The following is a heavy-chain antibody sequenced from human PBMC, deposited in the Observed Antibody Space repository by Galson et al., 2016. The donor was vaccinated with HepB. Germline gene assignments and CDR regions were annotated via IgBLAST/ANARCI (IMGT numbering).Heavy chain of an antibody. Sequence: SVKVSCKASGYTVSNYGISWVRQAPGQGLEWMGWISAHNGKTYYAQSLQGRATMTIDTSTTPAYMELRSLRSDDTAVYYCTSDNWNNTCYFWGQGTLVTVSS. J-gene: IGHJ4*02. CDR3: TSDNWNNTCYF. V-gene: IGHV1-18*01. D-gene: IGHD1/OR15-1a*01. CDR1: GYTVSNYG. CDR2: ISAHNGKT.